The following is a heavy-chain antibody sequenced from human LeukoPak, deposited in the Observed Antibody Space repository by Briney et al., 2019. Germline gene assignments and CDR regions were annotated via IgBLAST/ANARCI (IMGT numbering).Heavy chain of an antibody. CDR2: INHSGST. Sequence: PSETLSLTCAVYGGSFSGYYWSWIRQPPGKGLEWIGEINHSGSTNYNPSLKSRVTISVDTSKNQFSLKLSSAAAAEPAVYYCARGWGGYCSGGSCYSLGYYYYMDVWGKGTTVTVSS. D-gene: IGHD2-15*01. CDR1: GGSFSGYY. CDR3: ARGWGGYCSGGSCYSLGYYYYMDV. J-gene: IGHJ6*03. V-gene: IGHV4-34*01.